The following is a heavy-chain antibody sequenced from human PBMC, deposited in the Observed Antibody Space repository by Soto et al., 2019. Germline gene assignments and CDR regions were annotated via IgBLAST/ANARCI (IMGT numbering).Heavy chain of an antibody. CDR1: GGSISSSNYY. Sequence: PSETLSLTCSVSGGSISSSNYYWGWIRQPPGKELEWIGSIYYSERTYYNPSLKSRVTMPIDTSKNQFSLKLSSVTAADTAVYYCASSYLGNYYVDYWGQGTLVTVSS. CDR2: IYYSERT. J-gene: IGHJ4*02. V-gene: IGHV4-39*01. D-gene: IGHD1-7*01. CDR3: ASSYLGNYYVDY.